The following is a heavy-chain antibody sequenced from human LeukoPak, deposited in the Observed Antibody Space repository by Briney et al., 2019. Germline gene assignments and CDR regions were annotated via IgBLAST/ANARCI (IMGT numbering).Heavy chain of an antibody. CDR2: IETDGDEK. CDR1: GFTFSDYW. J-gene: IGHJ4*02. CDR3: ARDIPSGFYTPDY. D-gene: IGHD5-12*01. V-gene: IGHV3-7*01. Sequence: PGGSLRLSCVASGFTFSDYWMSWVRQAPGMGLEWVANIETDGDEKNYVDSVKGRFTISRDNARNSLYLQTSSLRVEDMAVYYCARDIPSGFYTPDYWGRGTLVTVSS.